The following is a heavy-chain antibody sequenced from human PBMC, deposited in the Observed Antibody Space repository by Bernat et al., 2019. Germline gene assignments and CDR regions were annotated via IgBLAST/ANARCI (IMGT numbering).Heavy chain of an antibody. J-gene: IGHJ5*02. CDR1: GYTFTSYG. V-gene: IGHV1-18*01. Sequence: QVQLVQSGAEVKKPGASVKVSCKASGYTFTSYGISWVRQAPGQGLEWMGWISAYNGNTNYAQKLQGRVTMTTDTSTSTAYMELRSLRSDDTAVYYCARDAQYYYGSGTTRRDCFDPWGQGTLVTVSS. CDR2: ISAYNGNT. D-gene: IGHD3-10*01. CDR3: ARDAQYYYGSGTTRRDCFDP.